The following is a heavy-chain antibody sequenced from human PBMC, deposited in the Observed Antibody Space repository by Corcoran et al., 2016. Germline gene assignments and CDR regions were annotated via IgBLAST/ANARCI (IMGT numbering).Heavy chain of an antibody. J-gene: IGHJ6*02. CDR1: GFTASSNY. CDR3: ARSHWGIAAAPKGMDV. D-gene: IGHD6-13*01. CDR2: IYSGGST. V-gene: IGHV3-53*01. Sequence: VQLVESGGGLIQPGGSLRLSCAASGFTASSNYMSWVRQAPGKGLEWVSVIYSGGSTYYADSVKGRFTISRDTSKNTLYLQMNSLRAEDTAVYYCARSHWGIAAAPKGMDVWGQGTTVTVSS.